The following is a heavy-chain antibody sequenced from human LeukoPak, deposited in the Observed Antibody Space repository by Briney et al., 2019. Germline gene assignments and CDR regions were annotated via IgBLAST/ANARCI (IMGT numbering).Heavy chain of an antibody. J-gene: IGHJ3*02. V-gene: IGHV3-11*06. CDR3: ARTSQSDAFDI. Sequence: GGSLRLSCAASGFTFSDYYMSWIRQAPGKGLEWVSYIRSSSYTKYADSVKGRFTISRDNAKNSLYLQMNSLRAEDTAVYYCARTSQSDAFDIWGQGIMVTVSS. CDR2: IRSSSYT. CDR1: GFTFSDYY.